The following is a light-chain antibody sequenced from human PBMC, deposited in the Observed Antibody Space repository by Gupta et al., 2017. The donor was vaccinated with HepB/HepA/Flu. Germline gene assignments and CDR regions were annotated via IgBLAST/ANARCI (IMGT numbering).Light chain of an antibody. J-gene: IGKJ2*02. Sequence: EIVLTQSPATLSLSPGETATLSCRASQSVSSYLAWYQQKPGQAPRLLISDASNRATGIPARFSGSGSGTDFTLTISSREPEDFAVYYWQQRSNWCTFGQGTKLE. V-gene: IGKV3-11*01. CDR3: QQRSNWCT. CDR2: DAS. CDR1: QSVSSY.